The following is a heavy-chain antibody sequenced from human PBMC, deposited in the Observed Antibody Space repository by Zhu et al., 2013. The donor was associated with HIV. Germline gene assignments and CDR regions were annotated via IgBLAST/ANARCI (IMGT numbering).Heavy chain of an antibody. V-gene: IGHV1-18*01. CDR2: ISPYNGNT. Sequence: QVHLVQSGAEVKKPGASVKVSCKGSDYTFINYAITWVRQAPGQGLEWMGSISPYNGNTNYLQKFQGRVTITADKSTSTAYMELSSLRSDDTAVYYCASLLKYFDYWGQGTLVTVSS. CDR3: ASLLKYFDY. D-gene: IGHD1-26*01. CDR1: DYTFINYA. J-gene: IGHJ4*02.